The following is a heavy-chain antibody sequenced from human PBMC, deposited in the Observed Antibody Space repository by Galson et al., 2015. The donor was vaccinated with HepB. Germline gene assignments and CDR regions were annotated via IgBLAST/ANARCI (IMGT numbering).Heavy chain of an antibody. CDR3: AKSGGRYSSSFFDAFDI. V-gene: IGHV3-23*01. J-gene: IGHJ3*02. Sequence: SLRLSCAASGFTFITYAMSWVRQAPGKGLEWVSGISGSGGSTYYADSVKGRFTISRDNSKNTLYLQMNSLRAEDTAVSYCAKSGGRYSSSFFDAFDIWGQGTMVTVSS. CDR2: ISGSGGST. D-gene: IGHD6-13*01. CDR1: GFTFITYA.